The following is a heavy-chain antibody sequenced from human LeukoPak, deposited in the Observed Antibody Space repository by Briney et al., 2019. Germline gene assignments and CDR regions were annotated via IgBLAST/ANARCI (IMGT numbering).Heavy chain of an antibody. J-gene: IGHJ4*02. CDR2: ISWNSGFI. CDR1: GFTFDDYA. V-gene: IGHV3-9*03. Sequence: PGRSLRLSCAASGFTFDDYAMHWVRQAPGKGLEWVSGISWNSGFIGYADSVKGRFAISRDNAKTSLYLQMNSLRAEDMALYYCAKGLYGSGSYPDYWGQGTLVTVSS. CDR3: AKGLYGSGSYPDY. D-gene: IGHD3-10*01.